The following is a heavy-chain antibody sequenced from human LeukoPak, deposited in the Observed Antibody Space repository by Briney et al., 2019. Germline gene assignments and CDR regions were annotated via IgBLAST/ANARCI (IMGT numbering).Heavy chain of an antibody. CDR3: ARGDSDILTGFDY. J-gene: IGHJ4*02. V-gene: IGHV1-2*04. Sequence: ATVTLSSKASGYTFTAHYMHCARQAPGHRLERLGWINPNSGGTNYSQKFQGWVTMTRDTSISTAYMELSRLRSDDTAVYYCARGDSDILTGFDYWGQGTLVTVSS. CDR2: INPNSGGT. CDR1: GYTFTAHY. D-gene: IGHD3-9*01.